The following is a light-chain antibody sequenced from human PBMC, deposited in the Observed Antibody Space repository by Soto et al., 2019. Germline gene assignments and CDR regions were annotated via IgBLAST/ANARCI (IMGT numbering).Light chain of an antibody. CDR2: GAS. CDR3: QQYGSSPYT. J-gene: IGKJ2*01. CDR1: QSVSSSY. Sequence: EIVFTQSPATLSLSPGERATLSCRASQSVSSSYLAWYQQKPGQAPRLLIYGASSRATGIPDRFSGSGSGTDFTLTISRLEPEDFAVYYCQQYGSSPYTFGQGTKVDIK. V-gene: IGKV3-20*01.